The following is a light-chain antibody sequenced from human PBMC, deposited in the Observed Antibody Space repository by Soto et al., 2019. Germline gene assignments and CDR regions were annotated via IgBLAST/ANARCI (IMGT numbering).Light chain of an antibody. CDR2: STS. CDR3: LQYWDYSWT. CDR1: QVIGNPY. Sequence: IQMAQSPSSLSASVGDRVTVTCRASQVIGNPYIGWYQQRVGRPPKRLIYSTSALQSGVPWRFSGSGSGTEFRLTISCLQPEDSATYYCLQYWDYSWTFGQGTKVEVK. J-gene: IGKJ1*01. V-gene: IGKV1-17*01.